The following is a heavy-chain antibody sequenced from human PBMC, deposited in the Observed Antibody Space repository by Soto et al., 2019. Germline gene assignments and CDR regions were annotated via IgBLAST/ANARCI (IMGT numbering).Heavy chain of an antibody. V-gene: IGHV3-64*01. CDR3: ARGREYNWNYVHYDSSGYYVLDFDI. CDR2: ISSNGGST. Sequence: GGSLRLSCAASGFTFSSYAMHWVRQAPGKGLEYVSAISSNGGSTYYANSVKGRFTISRDNSKNTLYLQMGSLRAEDMAVYYCARGREYNWNYVHYDSSGYYVLDFDIWGQGTMVTVSS. J-gene: IGHJ3*02. D-gene: IGHD3-22*01. CDR1: GFTFSSYA.